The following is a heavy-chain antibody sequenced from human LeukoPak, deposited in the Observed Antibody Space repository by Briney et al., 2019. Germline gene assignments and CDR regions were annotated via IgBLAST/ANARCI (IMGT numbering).Heavy chain of an antibody. CDR3: ARGGYYYMDV. Sequence: SETLSLTCAVSGGSISPYYWSWIRQPPGKGLEWIAYIFYNGNTNYNPSLKSRVTISLDTSKKEFSLKVSSVTAADTAVHYCARGGYYYMDVWGKGTTVTVSS. V-gene: IGHV4-59*01. CDR1: GGSISPYY. J-gene: IGHJ6*03. CDR2: IFYNGNT.